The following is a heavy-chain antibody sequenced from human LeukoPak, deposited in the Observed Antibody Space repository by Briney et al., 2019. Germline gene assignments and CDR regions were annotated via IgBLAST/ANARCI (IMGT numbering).Heavy chain of an antibody. CDR1: GYTFTSYA. D-gene: IGHD4-23*01. V-gene: IGHV1-3*02. CDR2: SNAGNGNT. Sequence: ASVKVSCKASGYTFTSYAMHWVRQAPGQRLEWMGWSNAGNGNTKYSQEFQGRVTITRDTSTSTDYMELSSLRSEDTAIYYCARDNSVEDNAWWFDPWGQGTLVTVSS. J-gene: IGHJ5*02. CDR3: ARDNSVEDNAWWFDP.